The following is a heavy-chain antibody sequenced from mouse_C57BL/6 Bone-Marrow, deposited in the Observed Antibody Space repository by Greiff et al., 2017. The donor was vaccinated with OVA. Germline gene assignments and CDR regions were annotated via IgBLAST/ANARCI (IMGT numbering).Heavy chain of an antibody. CDR1: GYTFTGYW. D-gene: IGHD3-2*02. CDR3: ARWGQLRPRFAY. V-gene: IGHV1-9*01. Sequence: QVQLQQSGAELMKPGASVKLSCKATGYTFTGYWIEWVKQRPGHGLEWIGEILPGSGSTNYNEQFKGKATFTADTSSNTAYMQLSSLTTEDYAIDYCARWGQLRPRFAYWGQGTLVTVSA. CDR2: ILPGSGST. J-gene: IGHJ3*01.